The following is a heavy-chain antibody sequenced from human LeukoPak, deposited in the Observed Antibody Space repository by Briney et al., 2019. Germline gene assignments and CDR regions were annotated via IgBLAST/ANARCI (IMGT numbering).Heavy chain of an antibody. CDR1: GGSISSGGYY. V-gene: IGHV4-30-2*01. CDR3: ASKGAGTAEFDY. D-gene: IGHD3-10*01. Sequence: PSETLSLTCTVSGGSISSGGYYWSWIRQPPGKGLEWIGYIYHSGSTYYNPSLKSRVTISVDRSKNQFSLKLSSVTALNTAVYYCASKGAGTAEFDYWGQGILVTVSS. CDR2: IYHSGST. J-gene: IGHJ4*02.